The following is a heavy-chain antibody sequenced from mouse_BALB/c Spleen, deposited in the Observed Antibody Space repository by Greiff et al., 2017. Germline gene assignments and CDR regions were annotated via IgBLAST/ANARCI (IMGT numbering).Heavy chain of an antibody. D-gene: IGHD1-1*01. CDR2: ISNGGGST. Sequence: EVKLVESGGGLVQPGGSLKLSCAASGFTFSSYTMSWVRQTPEKRLEWVAYISNGGGSTYYPDTVKGRFTISRDNAKNTLYLQMSSLKSEDTAMYYCARHSYGSSYDYWGQGTTLTVSS. CDR3: ARHSYGSSYDY. J-gene: IGHJ2*01. V-gene: IGHV5-12-2*01. CDR1: GFTFSSYT.